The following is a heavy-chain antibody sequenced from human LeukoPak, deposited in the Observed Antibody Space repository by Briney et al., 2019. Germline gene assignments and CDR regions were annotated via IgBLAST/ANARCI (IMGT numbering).Heavy chain of an antibody. CDR1: GFTFSSYW. CDR3: VRGTSIFGVVTYYNYYYMDV. CDR2: INSDESST. D-gene: IGHD3-3*01. Sequence: GGSLRLSCAGSGFTFSSYWMHWVRQVPGKGPVWVSRINSDESSTSYTDSVKGRFTISRDNAKNTLYLQMNSLRAEDTAVYYCVRGTSIFGVVTYYNYYYMDVWGKGTTVTVSS. V-gene: IGHV3-74*01. J-gene: IGHJ6*03.